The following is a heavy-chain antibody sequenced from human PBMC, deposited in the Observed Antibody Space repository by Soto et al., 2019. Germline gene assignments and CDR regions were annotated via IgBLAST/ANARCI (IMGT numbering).Heavy chain of an antibody. D-gene: IGHD1-1*01. J-gene: IGHJ4*02. Sequence: GGSLRLSCAASGFTFSSYGMHWVRQAPGKGLEWVAVISYDGSNKYYADSVKGRFTISRDNSKNTLYLQMNSLRAEDTAVYYCAKPQTGTTAWFDYWGQGTLVTVSS. CDR2: ISYDGSNK. CDR3: AKPQTGTTAWFDY. V-gene: IGHV3-30*18. CDR1: GFTFSSYG.